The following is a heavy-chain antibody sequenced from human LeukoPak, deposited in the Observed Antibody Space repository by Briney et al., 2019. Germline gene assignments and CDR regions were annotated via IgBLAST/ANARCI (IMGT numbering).Heavy chain of an antibody. J-gene: IGHJ4*02. CDR1: GGSFSGYY. CDR2: INHSGST. V-gene: IGHV4-34*01. D-gene: IGHD2-2*02. Sequence: SETLSLTCAVYGGSFSGYYWSWIRQPPGKGLEWIGEINHSGSTNYNPSLKSRVTISVDTSKNQFSLKLNSLTAADTAVYYCARSRKNDCTSTSCYTDYWGQGALVTVSS. CDR3: ARSRKNDCTSTSCYTDY.